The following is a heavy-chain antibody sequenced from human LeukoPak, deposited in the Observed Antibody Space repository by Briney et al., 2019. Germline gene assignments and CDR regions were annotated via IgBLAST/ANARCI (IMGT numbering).Heavy chain of an antibody. V-gene: IGHV1-2*02. Sequence: GASVKVSCKASGYTFTGYYMHWVRQAPGQGLEWMGWINPNSGGTNYAQKFQGRVTMTRDTSISTAYMELGRLRSDDTAVYYCARDEGGYCSGGSCYSGKDYWGQGTLVTVSS. CDR1: GYTFTGYY. CDR2: INPNSGGT. D-gene: IGHD2-15*01. J-gene: IGHJ4*02. CDR3: ARDEGGYCSGGSCYSGKDY.